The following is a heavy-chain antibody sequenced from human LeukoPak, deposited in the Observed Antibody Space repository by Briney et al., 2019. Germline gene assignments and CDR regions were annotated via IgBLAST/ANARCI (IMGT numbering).Heavy chain of an antibody. CDR3: ARGGSGFYY. V-gene: IGHV3-30-3*01. Sequence: GGSPRLSCAASGFTFSDFPMHWVRQAPGKGLEWVAVMSNDGSKQFYADFVRGRFTVSRDNSKNMFYLQMNTLRPDDTALYYCARGGSGFYYWGQGTLVTVSA. CDR1: GFTFSDFP. D-gene: IGHD6-19*01. J-gene: IGHJ4*02. CDR2: MSNDGSKQ.